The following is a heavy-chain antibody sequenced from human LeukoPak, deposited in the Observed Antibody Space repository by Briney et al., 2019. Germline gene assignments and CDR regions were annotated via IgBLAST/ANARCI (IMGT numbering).Heavy chain of an antibody. Sequence: GGSLRLSCAASGFTFTSYSMNWVRQAPGKGLEWVSSISSGSTYMYYADSVKGRFTISRDNAQNSMYLQMNSLRAEDTAVYYCGRVGGRSKAAKGDAFDIWGQGTMVTVSS. CDR3: GRVGGRSKAAKGDAFDI. J-gene: IGHJ3*02. CDR1: GFTFTSYS. D-gene: IGHD6-6*01. CDR2: ISSGSTYM. V-gene: IGHV3-21*01.